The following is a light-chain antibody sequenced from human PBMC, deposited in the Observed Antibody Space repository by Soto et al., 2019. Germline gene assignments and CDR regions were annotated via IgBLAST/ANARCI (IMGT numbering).Light chain of an antibody. J-gene: IGKJ1*01. CDR1: QGISTW. CDR3: QQCNSYPWT. V-gene: IGKV1-5*01. Sequence: DIQMTQSPSTLSASVGDRVSITCRASQGISTWLAWHQQKPGKAPNLLIYDTSSLESGVPSRFRGRCSGTEFTLTISSLQPDDFATYYCQQCNSYPWTFGQGTKVDIK. CDR2: DTS.